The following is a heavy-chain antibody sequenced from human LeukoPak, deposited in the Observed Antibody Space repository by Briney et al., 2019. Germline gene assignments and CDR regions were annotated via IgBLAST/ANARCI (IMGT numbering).Heavy chain of an antibody. CDR3: ARESLISGTTRGNYYYYGMDV. V-gene: IGHV3-7*01. CDR1: GFTFSSYW. J-gene: IGHJ6*02. Sequence: PGGSLRLSCAASGFTFSSYWTNWVRQAPGKGLEWVANIKQDGSGKYYVDSVKGRFTISRDNAKNTLYLQMNSLRAEDTAVYYCARESLISGTTRGNYYYYGMDVWGQGTTVTVSS. CDR2: IKQDGSGK. D-gene: IGHD1-7*01.